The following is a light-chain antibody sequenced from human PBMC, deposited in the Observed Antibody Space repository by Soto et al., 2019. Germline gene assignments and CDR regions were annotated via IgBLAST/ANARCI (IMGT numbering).Light chain of an antibody. J-gene: IGLJ1*01. V-gene: IGLV2-14*01. Sequence: QSALTQPASVSGSPGQSIAISCTGTSSDIGRYNYVSWYQQHPGKAPKLMIYDVSNRPSGVSDRFSGSKSGNTASLTISGLQAEDEADYYCKSFTTSTTYVFGTGTKLTVL. CDR1: SSDIGRYNY. CDR3: KSFTTSTTYV. CDR2: DVS.